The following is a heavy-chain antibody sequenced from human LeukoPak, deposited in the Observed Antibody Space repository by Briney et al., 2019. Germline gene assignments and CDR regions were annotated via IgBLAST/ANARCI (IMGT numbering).Heavy chain of an antibody. CDR1: GYTFTSYD. J-gene: IGHJ4*02. CDR3: ARQDDYSNNPYDY. D-gene: IGHD4-11*01. CDR2: MNPNSGNT. V-gene: IGHV1-8*01. Sequence: ASVKVSCKASGYTFTSYDINWVRQATGQGREWMGWMNPNSGNTGYAQKFQGRVTMTRNTSISTAYMELSSLRSEDTAVYYCARQDDYSNNPYDYWGQGTLVTVSS.